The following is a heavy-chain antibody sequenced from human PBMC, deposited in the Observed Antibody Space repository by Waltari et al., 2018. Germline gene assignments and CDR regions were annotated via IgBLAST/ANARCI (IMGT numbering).Heavy chain of an antibody. CDR1: GGTFSSYA. CDR3: ARVIGWNDVEFVFDI. V-gene: IGHV1-69*08. D-gene: IGHD1-1*01. Sequence: QVQLVQSGAEVKKPGSSVKVSCKASGGTFSSYAISWVRQAPGQGLEWMGRISPIFGTANYAPKFQGRVTITADKSTSTAYMELSSLRSEDTAVYYCARVIGWNDVEFVFDIWGQGTMVTVSS. CDR2: ISPIFGTA. J-gene: IGHJ3*02.